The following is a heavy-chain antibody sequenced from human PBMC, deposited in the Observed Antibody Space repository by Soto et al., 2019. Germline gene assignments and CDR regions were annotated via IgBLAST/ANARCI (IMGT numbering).Heavy chain of an antibody. D-gene: IGHD3-10*01. CDR2: IFSNDEK. CDR1: GFSLSNARMG. Sequence: QVTLKESGPVLVKPTETLTLTCTVSGFSLSNARMGVSWIRQPPGKALEWLAHIFSNDEKSYSTSLKSRLTIPKDTSKSQVVLTMTNIDPVDTATYYCARITMVRGVIISTKYYYYYYMDVWGKGTTVTVSS. V-gene: IGHV2-26*01. CDR3: ARITMVRGVIISTKYYYYYYMDV. J-gene: IGHJ6*03.